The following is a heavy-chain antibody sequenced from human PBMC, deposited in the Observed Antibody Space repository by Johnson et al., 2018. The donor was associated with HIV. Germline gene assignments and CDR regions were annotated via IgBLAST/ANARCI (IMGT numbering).Heavy chain of an antibody. V-gene: IGHV3-23*04. J-gene: IGHJ3*01. D-gene: IGHD6-6*01. CDR2: ISWNSGSI. CDR1: GFTFSSYA. Sequence: VQLVESGGGLVQPGGSLRLSCAASGFTFSSYAMSWVRQAPGKGLEWVSGISWNSGSIGYADSVKGRFTISRDNSKNTLYLQMNTLRADDTAVYYCARMKTARQNAFDVWGQGTMVTVSS. CDR3: ARMKTARQNAFDV.